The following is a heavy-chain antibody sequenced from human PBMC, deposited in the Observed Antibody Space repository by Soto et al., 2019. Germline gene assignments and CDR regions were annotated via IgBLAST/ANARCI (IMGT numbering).Heavy chain of an antibody. CDR3: AKGDSRSSRDYYYYGMDV. V-gene: IGHV3-23*01. Sequence: EVQLLESGGGLVQPGGSLRLSCAASGFTFSSYAMSWVRQAPGKGLEWVSAISGSGGSTYYADSVKGRFTISRDNSKNKLYLQMNSLRAEDTAVYYCAKGDSRSSRDYYYYGMDVWGQGTTVTVSS. CDR2: ISGSGGST. CDR1: GFTFSSYA. J-gene: IGHJ6*02. D-gene: IGHD6-6*01.